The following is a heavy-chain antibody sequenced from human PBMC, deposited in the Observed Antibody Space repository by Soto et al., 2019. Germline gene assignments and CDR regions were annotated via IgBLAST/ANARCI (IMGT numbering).Heavy chain of an antibody. CDR3: ARGRPYYYDSSGYYTYFQH. J-gene: IGHJ1*01. CDR2: MNPNSGNT. D-gene: IGHD3-22*01. Sequence: QVQLVQPGAEVKKPGASVKVSCKASGYTFTSYDINWVRQATGQGLEWMGWMNPNSGNTGYAQKFQGRVTMTRNTSISTAYMELSSLISEDTAVYYCARGRPYYYDSSGYYTYFQHWGQGTLVTVSS. CDR1: GYTFTSYD. V-gene: IGHV1-8*01.